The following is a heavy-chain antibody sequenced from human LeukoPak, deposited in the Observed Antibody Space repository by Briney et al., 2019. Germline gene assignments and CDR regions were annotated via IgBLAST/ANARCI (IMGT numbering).Heavy chain of an antibody. CDR3: AKDDAWLQFGS. CDR1: GFTFSSYD. Sequence: PGGSLRLSCAASGFTFSSYDMSWVRQAPGKGLDWVSAISGRGGSTYYADSVKGRFTISRDNSKNTLYLQMNSLRPEDTAVYYCAKDDAWLQFGSWGRGTLVTVSS. D-gene: IGHD5-24*01. J-gene: IGHJ4*02. V-gene: IGHV3-23*01. CDR2: ISGRGGST.